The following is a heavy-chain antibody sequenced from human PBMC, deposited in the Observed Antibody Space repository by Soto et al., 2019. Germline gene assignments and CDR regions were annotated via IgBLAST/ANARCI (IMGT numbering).Heavy chain of an antibody. CDR3: ARGTRVIPAESDFDY. J-gene: IGHJ4*02. V-gene: IGHV3-74*01. Sequence: EVQLVESGGGLVQPGGSLRLSCAASGFTFSTYWMHWVRQAPGKGLVWVSRTNTDGSSTTNPDSVEGRFTVSRDNAKNTLYLQMNSLRAEDTAVYYCARGTRVIPAESDFDYWGQGTLVTVSS. CDR1: GFTFSTYW. CDR2: TNTDGSST. D-gene: IGHD2-2*01.